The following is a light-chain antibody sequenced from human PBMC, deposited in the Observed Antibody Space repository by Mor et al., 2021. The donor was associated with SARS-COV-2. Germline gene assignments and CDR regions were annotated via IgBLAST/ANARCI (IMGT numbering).Light chain of an antibody. J-gene: IGLJ1*01. V-gene: IGLV2-23*02. CDR2: EVT. Sequence: FQQYPGTAPKLIISEVTKRPSGVSDRFSGSKSGNTASLTISELQADDEADYYCYSYAGKNTFVFGTGT. CDR3: YSYAGKNTFV.